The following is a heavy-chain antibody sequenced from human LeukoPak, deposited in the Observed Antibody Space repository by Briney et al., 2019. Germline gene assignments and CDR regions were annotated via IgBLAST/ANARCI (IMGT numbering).Heavy chain of an antibody. CDR3: AVLRISDYYFDY. Sequence: GASVKVSFKASGYTFTSYGISWVRQAPGQGLEWMGWISAYNGNTNYAQKLQGRVTMTTDTSTSTAYMELRSLRSDDTAVYYCAVLRISDYYFDYWGQGTLVTVSS. J-gene: IGHJ4*02. V-gene: IGHV1-18*01. D-gene: IGHD3/OR15-3a*01. CDR2: ISAYNGNT. CDR1: GYTFTSYG.